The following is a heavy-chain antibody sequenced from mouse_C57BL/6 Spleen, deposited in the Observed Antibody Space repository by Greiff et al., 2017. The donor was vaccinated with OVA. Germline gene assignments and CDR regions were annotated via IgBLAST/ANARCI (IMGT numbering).Heavy chain of an antibody. Sequence: VQLQQPGAELVMPGASVKLSCKASGYTFTSYWMHWVKQRPGPGLEWIGEIDPSDSYTNYNQKFKGKSTLTVDKSSSTAYMQLSSLTSEDSAVYYCARVSNYGFAYWGQGTLVTVSA. CDR3: ARVSNYGFAY. J-gene: IGHJ3*01. D-gene: IGHD2-5*01. CDR1: GYTFTSYW. CDR2: IDPSDSYT. V-gene: IGHV1-69*01.